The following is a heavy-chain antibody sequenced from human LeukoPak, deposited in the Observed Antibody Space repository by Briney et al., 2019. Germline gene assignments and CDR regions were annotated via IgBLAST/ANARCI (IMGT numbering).Heavy chain of an antibody. J-gene: IGHJ6*03. CDR1: GYTFTSYY. V-gene: IGHV1-46*01. Sequence: ASVKVSCKASGYTFTSYYMHWVRQAPGQGLEWMGIINPSGGSTSYAQKLQGRVTMTRDMSTSTVYMELSSLRSEDTAVCYCARDRGGYIYYYYYMDVWGKGTTVTVSS. CDR2: INPSGGST. CDR3: ARDRGGYIYYYYYMDV. D-gene: IGHD3-22*01.